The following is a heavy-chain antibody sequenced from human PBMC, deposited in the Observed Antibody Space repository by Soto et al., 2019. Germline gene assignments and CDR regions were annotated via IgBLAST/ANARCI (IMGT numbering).Heavy chain of an antibody. CDR1: GGTFSSYA. V-gene: IGHV1-69*13. Sequence: GASVKVSCKASGGTFSSYAISWVRQAPGQGLEWMGGIIPIFGTANYAQKFQGRVTITADESTSTAYMELSSLRSEDTAVYYCARDLEYYDILTGPNGRYNAFDTWGQGTMVTVSS. J-gene: IGHJ3*02. D-gene: IGHD3-9*01. CDR2: IIPIFGTA. CDR3: ARDLEYYDILTGPNGRYNAFDT.